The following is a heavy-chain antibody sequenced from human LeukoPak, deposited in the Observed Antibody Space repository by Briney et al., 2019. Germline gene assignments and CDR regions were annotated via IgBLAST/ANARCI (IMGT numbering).Heavy chain of an antibody. Sequence: SVKVSCKASGDTFINYAISWVRQAPRQGPEWMGGIIPIFGSANYAQKFQGRVTITTDESTSTVYMELSSLRSEDTAVYYCARGPRAYYYYYMDVWGKGTTVTVSS. CDR2: IIPIFGSA. V-gene: IGHV1-69*05. CDR1: GDTFINYA. CDR3: ARGPRAYYYYYMDV. J-gene: IGHJ6*03.